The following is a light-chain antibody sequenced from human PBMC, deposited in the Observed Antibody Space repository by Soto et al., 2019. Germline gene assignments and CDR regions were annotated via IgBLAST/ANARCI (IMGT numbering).Light chain of an antibody. J-gene: IGKJ2*01. Sequence: DIQITQSPSTLSASVGDRVTITCRASQSISSWLAWYQQKPGKAPKLLIYDASSLESGVPSRFSGSGSGTEFTLTISSLQPDDFATYYCQQYNSYLMYTFGQGTKVDIK. V-gene: IGKV1-5*01. CDR2: DAS. CDR1: QSISSW. CDR3: QQYNSYLMYT.